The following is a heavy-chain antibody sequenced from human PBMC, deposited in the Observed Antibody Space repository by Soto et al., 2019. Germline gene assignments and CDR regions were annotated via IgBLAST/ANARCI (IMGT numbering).Heavy chain of an antibody. V-gene: IGHV3-11*01. CDR1: VFTFSAYY. Sequence: PGASLRPSCEASVFTFSAYYMSSIRQAPGKGLEWVSYISSSGSTIYYADSVKGRFTISTDNAKNSLYLQMNSLRAEYTAVYYCASTEAAGRDYWGQGTLVTDSS. CDR2: ISSSGSTI. D-gene: IGHD6-13*01. J-gene: IGHJ4*02. CDR3: ASTEAAGRDY.